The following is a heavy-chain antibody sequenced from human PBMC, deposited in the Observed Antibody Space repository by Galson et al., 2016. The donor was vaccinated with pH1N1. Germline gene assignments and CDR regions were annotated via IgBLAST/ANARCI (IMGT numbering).Heavy chain of an antibody. CDR3: ARRYYFDY. CDR2: IDPSDGTT. J-gene: IGHJ4*02. Sequence: SVKVSCKASGYSVTRYYMHWVRQAPGQGLEWVGIIDPSDGTTTYSQKFRGRITMTRDTPTNSVYMELSSLTSDDTAVYYCARRYYFDYWGQGTLITVSS. V-gene: IGHV1-46*01. CDR1: GYSVTRYY.